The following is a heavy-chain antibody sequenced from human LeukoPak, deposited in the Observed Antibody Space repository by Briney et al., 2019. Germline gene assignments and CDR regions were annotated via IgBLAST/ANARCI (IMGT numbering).Heavy chain of an antibody. J-gene: IGHJ4*02. V-gene: IGHV4-59*01. CDR3: ARDYSGWYYFDY. D-gene: IGHD6-19*01. CDR1: GCSISSYY. Sequence: SETLSLTCTVSGCSISSYYWSWIRQPPGKGLEWIGYVYYSGSTKYNPSLKSRVTISVDTSKNQFSLNLSSVTAAATDVYYCARDYSGWYYFDYWGQGTQVTVSS. CDR2: VYYSGST.